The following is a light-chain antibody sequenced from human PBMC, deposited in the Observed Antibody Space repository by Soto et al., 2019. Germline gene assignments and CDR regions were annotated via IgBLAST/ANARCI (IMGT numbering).Light chain of an antibody. CDR1: GSNIGSNA. CDR3: AAWDDSLSGYV. J-gene: IGLJ1*01. Sequence: QSVLTQPPSASAIPGQRVTISCSGSGSNIGSNAVNWYQQLPGTAPKLLIYTNNQRPSGVPDRFSGSKSGTSGSLAISGLQSEDEADYYCAAWDDSLSGYVFGTGTKVTVL. V-gene: IGLV1-44*01. CDR2: TNN.